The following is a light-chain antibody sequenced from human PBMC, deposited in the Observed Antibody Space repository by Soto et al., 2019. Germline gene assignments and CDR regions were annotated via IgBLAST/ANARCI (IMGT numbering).Light chain of an antibody. CDR2: GVT. V-gene: IGLV2-14*03. Sequence: QSVLTQPTSVSGSPGQSITISCTGNHNDIGTYDYVSWYQQHPGRAPRLLIYGVTTRPSGISDRFSASKSGLTASLTISGLQPEDEADYYCSSFTSDRIYVFGHGNKVTV. CDR3: SSFTSDRIYV. CDR1: HNDIGTYDY. J-gene: IGLJ1*01.